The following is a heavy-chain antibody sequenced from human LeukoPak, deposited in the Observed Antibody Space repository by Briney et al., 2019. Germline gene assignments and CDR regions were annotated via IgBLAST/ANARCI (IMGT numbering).Heavy chain of an antibody. CDR3: ARGGSYLSAFDI. V-gene: IGHV3-53*01. CDR1: RFTFSDYY. J-gene: IGHJ3*02. D-gene: IGHD1-26*01. Sequence: TGGSLRLSCAASRFTFSDYYMSWVRQAPGKGLEWVPIIYSGGSTFYADSVKGRFTISRDNSKNTLYLQMNSLRAEDTAVYYCARGGSYLSAFDIWGQGTMVTVSS. CDR2: IYSGGST.